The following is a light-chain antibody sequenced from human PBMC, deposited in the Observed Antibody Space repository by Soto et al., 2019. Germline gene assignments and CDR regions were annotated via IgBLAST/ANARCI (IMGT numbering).Light chain of an antibody. CDR1: QSVLYNSNNKNY. CDR2: WAS. V-gene: IGKV4-1*01. J-gene: IGKJ3*01. CDR3: QQYGSSPIFS. Sequence: DIVMTQSPDSLAVSLGERATINCKSSQSVLYNSNNKNYLAWYQQKPGQPPKLLIYWASTRESGVPDRFSGSGSGTDFTLTISRVEPEDFAVYYCQQYGSSPIFSFGPGTKV.